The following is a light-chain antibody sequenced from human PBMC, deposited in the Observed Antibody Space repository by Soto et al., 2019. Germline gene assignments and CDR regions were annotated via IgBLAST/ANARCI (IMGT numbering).Light chain of an antibody. CDR3: QQYSVYWT. Sequence: DIQMTQSRSSLSASVGDRVTIICRASQSVSTRLAWYQQKPGKAPKVLIYDASSWAGGVPSRFTGSGSGTEFTLTINSLQPDDFATYYCQQYSVYWTFGQGTKVDIK. CDR1: QSVSTR. CDR2: DAS. V-gene: IGKV1-5*02. J-gene: IGKJ1*01.